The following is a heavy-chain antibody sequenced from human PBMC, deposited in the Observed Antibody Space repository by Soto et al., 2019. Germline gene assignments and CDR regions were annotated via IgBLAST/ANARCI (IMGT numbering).Heavy chain of an antibody. Sequence: PGGSLRLSCAVSGFTFSDYGRSWVRQAPGKGLEWVANIKQDGSEKYYVDSVKGRFTISRDNAKNSLYLQMNSLRAEDTAVYYCARDMITFGGVSPFDYWGQGTLLTVSS. V-gene: IGHV3-7*01. D-gene: IGHD3-16*01. CDR3: ARDMITFGGVSPFDY. J-gene: IGHJ4*02. CDR2: IKQDGSEK. CDR1: GFTFSDYG.